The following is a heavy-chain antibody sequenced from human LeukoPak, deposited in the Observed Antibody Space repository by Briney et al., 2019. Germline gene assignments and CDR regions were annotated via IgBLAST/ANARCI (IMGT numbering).Heavy chain of an antibody. CDR3: ARDKWGNGWTGSIDN. CDR1: GFTFSNYA. CDR2: IWYDRGDK. D-gene: IGHD6-19*01. V-gene: IGHV3-33*01. Sequence: GGSLRLSCAASGFTFSNYAMHWVRQAPGKGLEWVAVIWYDRGDKYYADAVKGRFTISRDDSKSTLYLQIKSLRAEDTAVYYCARDKWGNGWTGSIDNWGQGTPVTVSA. J-gene: IGHJ4*02.